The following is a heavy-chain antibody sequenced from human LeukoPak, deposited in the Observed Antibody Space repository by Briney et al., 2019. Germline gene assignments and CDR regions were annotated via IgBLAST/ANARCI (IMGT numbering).Heavy chain of an antibody. D-gene: IGHD1-1*01. V-gene: IGHV3-13*01. J-gene: IGHJ6*03. CDR3: ARGPPRGKYYYMDV. Sequence: PGGSLRLFCAASGFTFSSFDMHWVRQPTGQGLEWVSTIGTASDTYYPGSVEGRFTLSRDNAKNSLYLQMNSLTAGDTAVCYCARGPPRGKYYYMDVWGKGTTVTVSS. CDR2: IGTASDT. CDR1: GFTFSSFD.